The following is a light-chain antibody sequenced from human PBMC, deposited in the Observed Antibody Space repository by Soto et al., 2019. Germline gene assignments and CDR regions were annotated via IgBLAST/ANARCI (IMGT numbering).Light chain of an antibody. J-gene: IGLJ1*01. Sequence: SYELTQPPSVSVAPGQTARITCGGSDIGSQSVHWYQLKPGQAPVLVVHDDSDRPSGIPERFSGSNSGNTATLSISRVDAGDEADYYCHVWDTTTKHYVFGTGTQLTVL. V-gene: IGLV3-21*02. CDR1: DIGSQS. CDR2: DDS. CDR3: HVWDTTTKHYV.